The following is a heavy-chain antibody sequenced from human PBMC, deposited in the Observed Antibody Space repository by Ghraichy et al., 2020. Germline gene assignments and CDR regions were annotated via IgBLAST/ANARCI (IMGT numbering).Heavy chain of an antibody. V-gene: IGHV4-34*01. CDR1: GGSFSGSY. D-gene: IGHD5-18*01. CDR3: ERGQRLRYNYLYYYGMDV. J-gene: IGHJ6*02. CDR2: IHNRGST. Sequence: SETLSLTCTVYGGSFSGSYWRWISQPQERGLGWVAEIHNRGSTNYNPSIKSRVTISVDTSKNPFFLKLSSVTAADTAVYYCERGQRLRYNYLYYYGMDVWGQGTTVTVSS.